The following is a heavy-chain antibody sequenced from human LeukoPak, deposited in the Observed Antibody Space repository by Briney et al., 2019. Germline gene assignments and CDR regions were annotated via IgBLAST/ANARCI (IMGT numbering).Heavy chain of an antibody. Sequence: PSETLSLTCTVSGGSIINYYWSWIRQPPGKGLEFLGYIYYTGSTSYNPSLKSRVTMSVDTSKNQFSLKLRSVTAADTALYYCARTYGDYRFDHWGQGTLVTVSS. CDR3: ARTYGDYRFDH. V-gene: IGHV4-59*01. D-gene: IGHD4-17*01. CDR2: IYYTGST. J-gene: IGHJ4*01. CDR1: GGSIINYY.